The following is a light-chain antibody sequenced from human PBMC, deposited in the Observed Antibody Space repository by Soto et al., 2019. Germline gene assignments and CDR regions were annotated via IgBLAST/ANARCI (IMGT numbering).Light chain of an antibody. Sequence: DIQLTHPPSSLSAPVVDRAHITCRASQDIRFFLNWYQQKPGKAPKVLIYHPSKFATLVPSRFSGSGSGTDFTFTINSLQPEDSATYYCQQYLDRPACGPGTKGDIK. CDR3: QQYLDRPA. CDR2: HPS. V-gene: IGKV1-33*01. J-gene: IGKJ3*01. CDR1: QDIRFF.